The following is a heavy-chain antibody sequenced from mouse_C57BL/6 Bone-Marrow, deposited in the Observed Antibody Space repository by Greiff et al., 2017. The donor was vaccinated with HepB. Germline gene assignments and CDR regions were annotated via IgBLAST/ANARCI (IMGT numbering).Heavy chain of an antibody. CDR1: GYTFTSYW. CDR2: IYPGSGST. V-gene: IGHV1-55*01. Sequence: VQLQQSGAELVKPGASVKMSCKASGYTFTSYWITWVKQRPGQGLEWIGDIYPGSGSTNYNEKFKSKATLTVDTSSSTAYMQLSSLTSEDSAVYYCAREGAYYGGFAYWGQGTLVTVSA. J-gene: IGHJ3*01. D-gene: IGHD1-1*01. CDR3: AREGAYYGGFAY.